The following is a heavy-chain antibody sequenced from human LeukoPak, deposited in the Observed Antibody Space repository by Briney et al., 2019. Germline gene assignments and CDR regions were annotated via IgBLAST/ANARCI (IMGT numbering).Heavy chain of an antibody. J-gene: IGHJ4*02. CDR2: IYPGDSDT. D-gene: IGHD3-22*01. V-gene: IGHV5-51*01. CDR1: GYRFTSYW. CDR3: AREGDYYDSSGSFDY. Sequence: GESLKISCKGSGYRFTSYWIGWVRQMPGKGLEWMGIIYPGDSDTRYSPSFRGQVTISADKSISTAYLQWSSLKASDTAMYYCAREGDYYDSSGSFDYWGQGTLVTVSS.